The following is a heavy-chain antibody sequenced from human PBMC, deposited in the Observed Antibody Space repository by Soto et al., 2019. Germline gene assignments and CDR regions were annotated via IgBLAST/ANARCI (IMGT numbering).Heavy chain of an antibody. V-gene: IGHV3-43*01. CDR1: GFRFDDYN. CDR2: ITWNGGNT. D-gene: IGHD3-3*01. J-gene: IGHJ6*02. Sequence: HPXGSLLLSCAASGFRFDDYNMHWVRQAPGKGLEWVSLITWNGGNTYYADSVKGRFTISRDGTTQSVFLQMTSLKRGDTGLYYCARETLSFGSALDVWGQGTKVTVYS. CDR3: ARETLSFGSALDV.